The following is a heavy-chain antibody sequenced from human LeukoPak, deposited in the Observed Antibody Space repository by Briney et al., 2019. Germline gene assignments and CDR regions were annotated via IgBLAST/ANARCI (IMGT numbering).Heavy chain of an antibody. J-gene: IGHJ5*02. CDR1: GGSVSSGSYY. D-gene: IGHD3-3*01. Sequence: SETLSLTCTVSGGSVSSGSYYWGWVRQPPGKGLEWIGSIYYSGSTYYNPSLKSRVAISVDTSKNQFSLKLSSVTAADTAVYYCARHVWVRPGPYYDFWSGSRNWFDPWGQGTLVTVSS. CDR3: ARHVWVRPGPYYDFWSGSRNWFDP. V-gene: IGHV4-39*01. CDR2: IYYSGST.